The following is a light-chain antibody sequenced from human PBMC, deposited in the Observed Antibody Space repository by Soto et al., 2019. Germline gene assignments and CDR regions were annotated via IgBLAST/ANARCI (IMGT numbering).Light chain of an antibody. J-gene: IGKJ5*01. CDR1: QSVSSY. CDR3: HQRSNWFT. Sequence: EIVLTQSPATLSLSPGERDTLSCRASQSVSSYLAWYQQKPGQAPRLLIYDASNRATGIPARFSGSGSGTDFTLTISSLEPEDCAVYYCHQRSNWFTFGQGTRLEIK. V-gene: IGKV3-11*01. CDR2: DAS.